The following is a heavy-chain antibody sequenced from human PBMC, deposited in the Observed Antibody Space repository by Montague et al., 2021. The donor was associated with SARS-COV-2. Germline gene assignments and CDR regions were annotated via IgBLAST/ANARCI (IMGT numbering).Heavy chain of an antibody. V-gene: IGHV3-33*01. CDR1: GFTFSSYG. CDR3: AREFGHCSGGQCYSA. CDR2: IWYDGSNK. Sequence: SLRLSCAASGFTFSSYGMHWVRQAPGKGLEWVALIWYDGSNKYYADSVKGRFTISRDNSKNTLYLQMNSLRAEDTAVYYCAREFGHCSGGQCYSAWGQGTLVTVSS. J-gene: IGHJ5*02. D-gene: IGHD2-15*01.